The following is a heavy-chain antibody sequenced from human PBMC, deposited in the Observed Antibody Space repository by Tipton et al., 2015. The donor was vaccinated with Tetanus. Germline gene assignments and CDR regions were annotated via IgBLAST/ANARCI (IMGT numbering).Heavy chain of an antibody. CDR1: GGTFNNYF. J-gene: IGHJ4*02. Sequence: TLSLTCAVYGGTFNNYFWTWIRQSPGKGLEWIGEINHNGYTSYNPSLKSRVTISVDTSKNHLSLNLTTVTAADTAVYYCARALKQYVRIGDYWGQGSQVTVSS. CDR3: ARALKQYVRIGDY. CDR2: INHNGYT. D-gene: IGHD3-10*02. V-gene: IGHV4-34*01.